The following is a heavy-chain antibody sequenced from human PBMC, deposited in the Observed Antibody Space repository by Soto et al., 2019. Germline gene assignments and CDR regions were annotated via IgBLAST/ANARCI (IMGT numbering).Heavy chain of an antibody. D-gene: IGHD1-26*01. V-gene: IGHV1-2*04. CDR1: GYTFTGYY. CDR2: INPNSGGT. Sequence: ASVKVSCKASGYTFTGYYMHWVRQAPGQGLEWMGWINPNSGGTNYAQKFQGWVTMTRDTSISTAYMELSRLRSDDTAVYYCARVIEYSGSYYVFDPWGQGTLVTVSS. CDR3: ARVIEYSGSYYVFDP. J-gene: IGHJ5*02.